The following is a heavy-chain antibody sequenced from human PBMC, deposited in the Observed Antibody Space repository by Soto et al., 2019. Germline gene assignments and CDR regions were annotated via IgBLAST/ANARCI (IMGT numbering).Heavy chain of an antibody. CDR3: AKSHARNIWFGEQDY. CDR1: GFTFSSYG. J-gene: IGHJ4*02. V-gene: IGHV3-30*18. D-gene: IGHD3-10*01. Sequence: QVQLVESGGGVVQPGRSLRLSCAASGFTFSSYGMHWVRQAPGKGLEWVAVISYDGSNKYYADSVKGRFTISRDNSKNSLYLQMNSLRAEDTAVYYCAKSHARNIWFGEQDYWGQGTLVTVSS. CDR2: ISYDGSNK.